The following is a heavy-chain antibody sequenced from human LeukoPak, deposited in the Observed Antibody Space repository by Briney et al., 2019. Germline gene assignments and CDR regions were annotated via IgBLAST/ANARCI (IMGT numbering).Heavy chain of an antibody. Sequence: PSGTLSLTCTVSGGSISRGGYYWSWIRQHPGKGLEWIGYIYYSGSTYYNPSLKSRVTISVDTSKNQFSLKLSSVTAADTAVYYCHGAGSSAFDIWGQGTMVTVSS. CDR1: GGSISRGGYY. D-gene: IGHD3-10*01. CDR2: IYYSGST. CDR3: HGAGSSAFDI. V-gene: IGHV4-31*03. J-gene: IGHJ3*02.